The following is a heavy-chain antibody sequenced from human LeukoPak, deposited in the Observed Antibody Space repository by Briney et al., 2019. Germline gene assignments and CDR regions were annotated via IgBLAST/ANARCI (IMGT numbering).Heavy chain of an antibody. J-gene: IGHJ3*02. CDR1: GGSFSGYY. V-gene: IGHV4-34*01. CDR3: ARDPISPYYDFRSGPGSTDAFDI. Sequence: SETLSLTCAVYGGSFSGYYWSWIRQPPGKGLEWIGEINHSGSTNYNPSLKSRVTISVDTSKNQFSLKLSSVTAADTAVYYCARDPISPYYDFRSGPGSTDAFDIWGQGTMVTVSS. CDR2: INHSGST. D-gene: IGHD3-3*01.